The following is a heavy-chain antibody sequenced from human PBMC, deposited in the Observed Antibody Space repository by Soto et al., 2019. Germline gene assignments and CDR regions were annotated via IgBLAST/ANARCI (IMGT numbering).Heavy chain of an antibody. CDR3: ARGRYGDY. J-gene: IGHJ4*02. V-gene: IGHV1-18*01. CDR2: ISAHNGNT. Sequence: QVHLVQSGAEVKKPGASVKVSCKASGYTCTIYGITWVRQSPGQGLEWMGWISAHNGNTDYAQKLQGRVMVTRDTSTSTAYMELMSLISDDTAVYYCARGRYGDYWGQGALVTVSS. D-gene: IGHD1-1*01. CDR1: GYTCTIYG.